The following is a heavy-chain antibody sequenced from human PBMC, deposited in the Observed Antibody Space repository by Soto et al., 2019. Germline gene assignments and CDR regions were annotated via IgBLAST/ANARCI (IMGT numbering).Heavy chain of an antibody. V-gene: IGHV4-59*08. Sequence: VQLVESGGGLVQPGGSLRLSCAASGFSFSSYSMNWVRQAPGKGLEWIGYIYYSGSTYYNPSLKSRVTISVDTSKNQFSLKLSSVTAADTAVYYCARGDVLEWLFDSGVNGMDVWGQGTTVTVSS. CDR3: ARGDVLEWLFDSGVNGMDV. J-gene: IGHJ6*02. CDR1: GFSFSSYS. D-gene: IGHD3-3*01. CDR2: IYYSGST.